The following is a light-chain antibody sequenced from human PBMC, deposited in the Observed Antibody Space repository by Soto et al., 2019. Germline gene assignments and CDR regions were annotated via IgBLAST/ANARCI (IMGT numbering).Light chain of an antibody. V-gene: IGKV1-5*03. Sequence: DIQMTQSPSTLSASVGDRVTIACRASQSINIYLAWYQQKPGKAPNLLIYRASVLEGGVPSRFSGTGSGTEFTLTITSLQPEDFATYYCQQYNTYSPAFGQGTKVDIK. CDR1: QSINIY. CDR2: RAS. J-gene: IGKJ1*01. CDR3: QQYNTYSPA.